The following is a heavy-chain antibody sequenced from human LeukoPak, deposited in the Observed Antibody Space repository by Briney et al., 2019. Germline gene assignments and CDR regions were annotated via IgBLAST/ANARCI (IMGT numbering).Heavy chain of an antibody. D-gene: IGHD4/OR15-4a*01. Sequence: PGGPLRLSCEAPGFTFSSYGMNWVRQAPGKGLEWVEVISYDGSNKYYADSVKGRFTISRDNSKNTLYLQMNSLRAEDTAVYYCAKGSGLWCQNYYYGMDVWGQGTAVTVSS. J-gene: IGHJ6*02. CDR2: ISYDGSNK. V-gene: IGHV3-30*18. CDR3: AKGSGLWCQNYYYGMDV. CDR1: GFTFSSYG.